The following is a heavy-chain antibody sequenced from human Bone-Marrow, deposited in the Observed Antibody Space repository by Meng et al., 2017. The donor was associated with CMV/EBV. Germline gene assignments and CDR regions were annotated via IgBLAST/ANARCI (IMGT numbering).Heavy chain of an antibody. D-gene: IGHD2-15*01. CDR2: IWNDGNNK. Sequence: GESLKISCAASGFTFSNYGMHWVRQAPGKGLEWVAVIWNDGNNKYHADSVTGRFTISRDNSKNTLYLQMNSLRAEDTAVYYCAKDQVAGYYSGMDVWGQKTTVTVSS. V-gene: IGHV3-33*06. CDR3: AKDQVAGYYSGMDV. J-gene: IGHJ6*02. CDR1: GFTFSNYG.